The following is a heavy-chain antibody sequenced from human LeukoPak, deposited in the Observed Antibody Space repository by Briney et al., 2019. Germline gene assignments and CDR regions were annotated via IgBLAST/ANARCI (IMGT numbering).Heavy chain of an antibody. CDR3: ARVLEGNMLWFDF. J-gene: IGHJ5*01. CDR2: IRKKANSYTT. D-gene: IGHD1/OR15-1a*01. V-gene: IGHV3-72*01. Sequence: GGSLRLSCVASVFTFSDHYMDWVRQAPVKGLEWVGRIRKKANSYTTDYAASVKGRFTISRDDSNNSVHLQMNSLKTEDTAVYFCARVLEGNMLWFDFLGQGTLVTVSS. CDR1: VFTFSDHY.